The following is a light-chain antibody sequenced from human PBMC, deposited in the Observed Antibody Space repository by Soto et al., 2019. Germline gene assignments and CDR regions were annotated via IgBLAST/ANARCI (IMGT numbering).Light chain of an antibody. Sequence: EIVLTQSPGTLSLSPGEGAALSCRASQSLNSNSLAWYQHQPGQAPRLLIYGASSRATGIPDRFSGSGSGTEFTLTISSLQSEDFAVYYCQQYNSWPLTFGGGTKVDIK. CDR2: GAS. V-gene: IGKV3-20*01. CDR1: QSLNSNS. CDR3: QQYNSWPLT. J-gene: IGKJ4*01.